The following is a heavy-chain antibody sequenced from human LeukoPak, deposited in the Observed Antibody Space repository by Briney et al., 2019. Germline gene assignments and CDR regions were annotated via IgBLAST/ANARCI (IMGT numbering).Heavy chain of an antibody. CDR2: ISGSGGST. J-gene: IGHJ5*02. V-gene: IGHV3-23*01. D-gene: IGHD6-6*01. Sequence: GGSLRLSCAASGFTFSSYGMSWVRQAPGKGLEWVSAISGSGGSTYYADSVKGRFTISRENSKNTPYLQMNSLRAEDTAVYYCAKDRAYSSSSGWFDPWGQGTLVTVSS. CDR1: GFTFSSYG. CDR3: AKDRAYSSSSGWFDP.